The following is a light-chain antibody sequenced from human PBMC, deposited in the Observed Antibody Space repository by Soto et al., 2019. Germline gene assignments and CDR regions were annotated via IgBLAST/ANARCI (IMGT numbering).Light chain of an antibody. CDR2: RYN. J-gene: IGLJ2*01. CDR1: SSNIGSNY. CDR3: AAWDDSLSGHVV. Sequence: QPVLTQPPSASGTPGQRVTISCSGSSSNIGSNYVYWYQQLPGTAPKLLIYRYNQRPSGVPDRFSGSKSGTSASLAISGLRSEDEADYYCAAWDDSLSGHVVFGGGTKLTVL. V-gene: IGLV1-47*01.